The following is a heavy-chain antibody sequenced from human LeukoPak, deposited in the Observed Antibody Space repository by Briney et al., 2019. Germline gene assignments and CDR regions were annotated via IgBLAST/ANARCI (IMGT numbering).Heavy chain of an antibody. CDR1: GFTFSSYG. V-gene: IGHV3-33*01. D-gene: IGHD6-13*01. J-gene: IGHJ4*02. CDR2: LWHDGSIK. CDR3: ARDATRGSWFDY. Sequence: GGSLRLSCAASGFTFSSYGMHWVRQAPGKGLEWVALLWHDGSIKNYADSVKGRVTISRDNSKNTLYLQMNSLRAEDTAIYYCARDATRGSWFDYWGQGTLVTVSS.